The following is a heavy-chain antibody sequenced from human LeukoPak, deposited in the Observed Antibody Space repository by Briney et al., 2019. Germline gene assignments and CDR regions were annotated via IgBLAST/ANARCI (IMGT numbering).Heavy chain of an antibody. Sequence: SETLSLTCAVYGGSFSGYYWSWIRQPPGKGLEWIGEINHSGSTNYNPSLKSRVTMSVDTSKNQFSLKLRTVTAADTAVYYCARAFGSLDYWGQGTLVTVSS. J-gene: IGHJ4*02. V-gene: IGHV4-34*01. CDR1: GGSFSGYY. D-gene: IGHD3-3*01. CDR2: INHSGST. CDR3: ARAFGSLDY.